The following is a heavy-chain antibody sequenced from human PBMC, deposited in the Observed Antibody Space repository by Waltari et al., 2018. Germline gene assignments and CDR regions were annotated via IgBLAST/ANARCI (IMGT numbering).Heavy chain of an antibody. CDR3: ATDHHRDSGYDI. CDR1: GYTLTDLS. D-gene: IGHD5-12*01. Sequence: QVQLVQSGAEVKKPGASVKVSCKVSGYTLTDLSVHWVRQAPGKGLEWMGGYDTEDGETVSAQIFQGRFSMTEDTSTDTAYMELSSLRSEDTAVYFCATDHHRDSGYDIWGQGTLVTVSS. V-gene: IGHV1-24*01. J-gene: IGHJ4*02. CDR2: YDTEDGET.